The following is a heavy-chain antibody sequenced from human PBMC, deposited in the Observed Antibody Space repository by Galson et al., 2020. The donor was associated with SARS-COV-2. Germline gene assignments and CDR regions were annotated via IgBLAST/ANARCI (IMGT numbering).Heavy chain of an antibody. CDR3: AKVNGGSYQRADYYYYGMDV. J-gene: IGHJ6*02. Sequence: GESLKISCAASGFTFSSSAMSWVRQAPGKGLEWVSSISGSGGNTYSADSVKGRFTISRDNFKNTLYLQMNSLRAEDTAVYYCAKVNGGSYQRADYYYYGMDVWGQGTTVTVSS. CDR2: ISGSGGNT. D-gene: IGHD1-26*01. CDR1: GFTFSSSA. V-gene: IGHV3-23*01.